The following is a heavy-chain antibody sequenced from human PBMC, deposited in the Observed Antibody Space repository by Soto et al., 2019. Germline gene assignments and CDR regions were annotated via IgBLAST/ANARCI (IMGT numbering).Heavy chain of an antibody. CDR2: IHYSGST. CDR3: ARHGYYYGSGNDVGV. CDR1: GGSIISTSYY. V-gene: IGHV4-39*01. D-gene: IGHD3-10*01. Sequence: QLQLQESGPGLVKPSETLSLTCTVSGGSIISTSYYWAWIRQPPGKGLEWIGIIHYSGSTYYNPSLRRRVTMSVDTSKNQFSLKLSSVTAADTSVYYCARHGYYYGSGNDVGVWGKGTRVTVSS. J-gene: IGHJ6*03.